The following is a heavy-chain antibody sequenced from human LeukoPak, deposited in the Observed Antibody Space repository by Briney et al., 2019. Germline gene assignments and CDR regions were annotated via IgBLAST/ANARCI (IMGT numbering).Heavy chain of an antibody. CDR3: AKAYSGTNWFDP. V-gene: IGHV4-59*12. CDR2: IYHSGST. D-gene: IGHD3-10*01. CDR1: GGSISSYY. J-gene: IGHJ5*02. Sequence: SETLSLTCTVSGGSISSYYWSWIRQPPGKGLEWIGYIYHSGSTYYNPSLKSRVTISVDRSKNQFSLKLSSVTAADTAVYYCAKAYSGTNWFDPWGQGTLVTVSS.